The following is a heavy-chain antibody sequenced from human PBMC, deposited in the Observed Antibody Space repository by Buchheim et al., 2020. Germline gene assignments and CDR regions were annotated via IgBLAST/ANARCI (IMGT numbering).Heavy chain of an antibody. Sequence: EVQLVESGGGLVQPGGSLRLSCAASGFTFNTYTMNWVRQAPGKGLECVSSISSSSTIIYYVDSVKGRFTISRDHAKNSLSLQMNSLRAEDTAVYYCARSRAGDYWGQGTL. V-gene: IGHV3-48*01. D-gene: IGHD6-19*01. CDR1: GFTFNTYT. J-gene: IGHJ4*02. CDR3: ARSRAGDY. CDR2: ISSSSTII.